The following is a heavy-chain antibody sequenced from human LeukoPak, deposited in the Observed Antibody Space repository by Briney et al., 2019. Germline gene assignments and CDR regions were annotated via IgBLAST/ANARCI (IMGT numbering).Heavy chain of an antibody. D-gene: IGHD5-18*01. J-gene: IGHJ5*02. CDR2: ISYGNT. CDR3: ARDKAHSYGRYFDP. V-gene: IGHV4-59*01. Sequence: SETLSLTCSVAGGSISTYYWNWIRQTPGKGLEWIGHISYGNTDYNPSLKSRVTISVGTSKNQFSLKLTSVTAADTAVYYCARDKAHSYGRYFDPWGQGALVIVSS. CDR1: GGSISTYY.